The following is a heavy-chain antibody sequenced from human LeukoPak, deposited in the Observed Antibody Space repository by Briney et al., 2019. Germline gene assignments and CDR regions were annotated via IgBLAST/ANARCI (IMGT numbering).Heavy chain of an antibody. CDR2: IKQDGSER. Sequence: PGGSLRLSCGASGFTFSSHWMTWVRQAPGKGLEWVANIKQDGSERYYVDSVKGRFTISRDNAKNSLYLQMNSLRAEDTAVYYCAMFKYDQLPSSDYWGQGTLVTVSS. CDR1: GFTFSSHW. V-gene: IGHV3-7*01. CDR3: AMFKYDQLPSSDY. D-gene: IGHD2-2*01. J-gene: IGHJ4*02.